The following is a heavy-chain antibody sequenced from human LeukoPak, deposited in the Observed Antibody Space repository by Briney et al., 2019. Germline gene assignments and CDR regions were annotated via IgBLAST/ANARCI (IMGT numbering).Heavy chain of an antibody. CDR1: GDSISSGGYS. V-gene: IGHV4-30-4*07. J-gene: IGHJ4*02. D-gene: IGHD3-22*01. Sequence: PSETLSLTCAVSGDSISSGGYSWSWIRQPPGKGLEWIGYIYYSGSTSYNPSLKSRVTISVDTSKNQFSLKLSSVTAADTAVYYCARGGGMIVPFDYWGQGTLVTVSS. CDR3: ARGGGMIVPFDY. CDR2: IYYSGST.